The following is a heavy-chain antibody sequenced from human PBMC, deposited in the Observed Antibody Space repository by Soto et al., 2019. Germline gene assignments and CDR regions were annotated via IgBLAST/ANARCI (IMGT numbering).Heavy chain of an antibody. D-gene: IGHD6-19*01. CDR3: ARVKAVAGLTIDY. J-gene: IGHJ4*02. CDR2: IYYIGST. Sequence: SETLSLTGTVSGGSISSGGYYWSWIRQHPGKGLEWIGYIYYIGSTYYNPSLKSRVTISVDTSKNQFSLKLSSVTAADTAVYYCARVKAVAGLTIDYSGQGTLVTVSS. V-gene: IGHV4-31*03. CDR1: GGSISSGGYY.